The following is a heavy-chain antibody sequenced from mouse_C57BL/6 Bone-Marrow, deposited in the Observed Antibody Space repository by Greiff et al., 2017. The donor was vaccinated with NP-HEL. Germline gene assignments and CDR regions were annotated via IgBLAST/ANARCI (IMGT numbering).Heavy chain of an antibody. CDR3: ARHGIYYGNSFAY. CDR1: GFTFSSYG. V-gene: IGHV5-6*01. Sequence: EVKLMESGGDLVKPGGSLKLSCAASGFTFSSYGMSWVRQTPDKRLEWVATISSGGSYTYYPDSVKGRFTISRDNAKNTLYLQMSSLKSEDTAMYYCARHGIYYGNSFAYWGQGTLVTVSA. D-gene: IGHD2-1*01. J-gene: IGHJ3*01. CDR2: ISSGGSYT.